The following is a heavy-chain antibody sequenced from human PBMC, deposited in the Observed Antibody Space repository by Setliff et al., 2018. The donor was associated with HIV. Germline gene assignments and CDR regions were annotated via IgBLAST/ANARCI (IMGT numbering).Heavy chain of an antibody. V-gene: IGHV4-31*03. CDR1: GGPISSAGGYF. CDR2: IYYSGST. D-gene: IGHD6-13*01. J-gene: IGHJ1*01. Sequence: PSETLSLTCTVSGGPISSAGGYFYSWIRQHPGKGLEWIGYIYYSGSTYYNPSLKSRFTISIDTSKNQFSLKVTSVSAADTAVYYCARDGRHDRNSWFITHQYFKHWGQGTLVTVSS. CDR3: ARDGRHDRNSWFITHQYFKH.